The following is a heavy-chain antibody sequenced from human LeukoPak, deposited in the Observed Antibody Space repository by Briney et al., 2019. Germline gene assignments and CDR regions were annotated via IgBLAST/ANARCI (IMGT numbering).Heavy chain of an antibody. V-gene: IGHV3-30*04. Sequence: GGSLRLPCAASGFTFIYTMHWFRQAPGKGLEWVAVISHDGGYINYADSVRGRFTISRDNSKTTLYLQMNSLRSEDTAVYYCARERASCYFDYWGQGTLVTVSS. D-gene: IGHD2-2*01. J-gene: IGHJ4*02. CDR1: GFTFIYT. CDR3: ARERASCYFDY. CDR2: ISHDGGYI.